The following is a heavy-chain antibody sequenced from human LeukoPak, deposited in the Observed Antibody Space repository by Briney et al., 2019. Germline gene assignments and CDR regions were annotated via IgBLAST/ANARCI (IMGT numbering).Heavy chain of an antibody. Sequence: GGSLRLSCAASGFTFSSYAMNWVRQAPGKGLEWVSGISGSGGSTYYADSVKGRFTISRDNAKNSLYLQMNSLRAEDTAVYYCARRGTAIVTGYSYYYYYYMDVWGKGTTVTVSS. CDR3: ARRGTAIVTGYSYYYYYYMDV. CDR1: GFTFSSYA. J-gene: IGHJ6*03. CDR2: ISGSGGST. D-gene: IGHD5-18*01. V-gene: IGHV3-23*01.